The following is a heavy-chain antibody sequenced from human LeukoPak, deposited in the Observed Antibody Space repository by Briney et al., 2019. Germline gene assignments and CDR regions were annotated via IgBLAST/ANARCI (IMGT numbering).Heavy chain of an antibody. D-gene: IGHD4-17*01. Sequence: GGSLRLSCAASGFTFSSYSMNWVRQAPGKGLEWVSSISSSSSYIYYADSVKGRFTISRDNAKNSLYLQMNSLRAEDTAVYYCARDLNLYGVREGYFDYWGQGTLVTVSS. J-gene: IGHJ4*02. CDR1: GFTFSSYS. CDR2: ISSSSSYI. CDR3: ARDLNLYGVREGYFDY. V-gene: IGHV3-21*01.